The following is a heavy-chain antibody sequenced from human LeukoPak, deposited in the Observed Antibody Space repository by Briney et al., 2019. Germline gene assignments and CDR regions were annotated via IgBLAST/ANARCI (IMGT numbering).Heavy chain of an antibody. V-gene: IGHV3-9*01. D-gene: IGHD3-3*01. CDR3: AKDIRIRFLGVNYYYGMDV. Sequence: GGSLRLSCAASGFTFDDYAMHWVRQAPGKGLEWVSGISWNSGSIGYADSVKGRFTISRDNAKNSLYLQMNSLKAEDTALYYCAKDIRIRFLGVNYYYGMDVWGQGTTVTVSS. CDR1: GFTFDDYA. CDR2: ISWNSGSI. J-gene: IGHJ6*02.